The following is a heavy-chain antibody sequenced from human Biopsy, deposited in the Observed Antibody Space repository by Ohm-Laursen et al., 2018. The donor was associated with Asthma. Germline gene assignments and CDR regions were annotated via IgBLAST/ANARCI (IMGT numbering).Heavy chain of an antibody. J-gene: IGHJ4*02. V-gene: IGHV4-39*01. Sequence: GTLSLTCPVSGGSMSSSSYYWGWIRQPPGKGLEWMGSISYTGSAYHNPSLKSRVTISEDTSKNHFSLKLSSVTAADTAVYYCARHWDWGSFFDYWGQGTPVTVSS. CDR3: ARHWDWGSFFDY. CDR2: ISYTGSA. CDR1: GGSMSSSSYY. D-gene: IGHD7-27*01.